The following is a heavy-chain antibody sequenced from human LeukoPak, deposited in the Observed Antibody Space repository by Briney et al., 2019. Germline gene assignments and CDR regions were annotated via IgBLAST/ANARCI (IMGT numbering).Heavy chain of an antibody. D-gene: IGHD2-2*02. Sequence: SETLSLTCTVSGGSISSSSYYWGWIRQPPGKGLEWIGSIYYSGTTYYNPSLKSRVTISVDTSKNQFSLKLSSVTAADTAVYYCARCSSTSCYMSDYWGQGTLVTVSS. CDR3: ARCSSTSCYMSDY. CDR2: IYYSGTT. V-gene: IGHV4-39*07. CDR1: GGSISSSSYY. J-gene: IGHJ4*02.